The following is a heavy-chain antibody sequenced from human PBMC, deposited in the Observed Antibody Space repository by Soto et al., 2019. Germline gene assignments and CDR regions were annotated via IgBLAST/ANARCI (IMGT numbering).Heavy chain of an antibody. CDR2: ISGTGFTT. CDR3: ARGGVY. D-gene: IGHD2-8*01. Sequence: GGSLRLSWAASVFNFINYDMNWIRQAPGGGPEWIAFISGTGFTTYYADSAWPRFTISRDNSQGALFLQMDSLTVDDPGIYFCARGGVYWGQGVPVTVSS. J-gene: IGHJ4*02. CDR1: VFNFINYD. V-gene: IGHV3-48*03.